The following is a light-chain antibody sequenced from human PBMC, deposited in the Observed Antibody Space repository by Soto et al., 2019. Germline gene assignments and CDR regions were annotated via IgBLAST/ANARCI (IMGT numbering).Light chain of an antibody. CDR3: CSFAGTYTI. V-gene: IGLV8-61*01. CDR2: STN. CDR1: SGSVATGHY. Sequence: QTVVTQEPSLSVSPGGTVTLTCDLSSGSVATGHYPSWYQQTPGQAPRTLIYSTNIRSSGVPDRFSGSILGNKAALTVTGAQADDDSDYYCCSFAGTYTIFGGGTQLTVL. J-gene: IGLJ2*01.